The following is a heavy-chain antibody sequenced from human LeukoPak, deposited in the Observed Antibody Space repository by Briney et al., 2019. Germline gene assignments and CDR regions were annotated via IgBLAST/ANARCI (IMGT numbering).Heavy chain of an antibody. CDR2: ISSSSSTI. J-gene: IGHJ4*02. CDR1: GFTFSSYS. CDR3: ARRYSSSWWHLDY. V-gene: IGHV3-48*02. D-gene: IGHD6-13*01. Sequence: PGGSLRLSCAVSGFTFSSYSMNWVRQAPGKGLEWVSYISSSSSTIYYADSVKGRFTISRDNAKNSLSLQMNSLRDEDTAVYYCARRYSSSWWHLDYWGQGTLVTVSS.